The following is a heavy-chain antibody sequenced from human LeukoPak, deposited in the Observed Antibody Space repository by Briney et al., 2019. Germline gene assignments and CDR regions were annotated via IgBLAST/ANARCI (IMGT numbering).Heavy chain of an antibody. Sequence: SVKVSCKASGGTFSSYAVSWVRQAPGQGLEWMGGIIPLFGAPKYAQKFQGRVTITAHTSTSTTSVEVTSLKSEDTAMYYCARGVLLDTFDIWGQGTMVTVSS. CDR3: ARGVLLDTFDI. J-gene: IGHJ3*02. CDR1: GGTFSSYA. CDR2: IIPLFGAP. D-gene: IGHD3-10*01. V-gene: IGHV1-69*06.